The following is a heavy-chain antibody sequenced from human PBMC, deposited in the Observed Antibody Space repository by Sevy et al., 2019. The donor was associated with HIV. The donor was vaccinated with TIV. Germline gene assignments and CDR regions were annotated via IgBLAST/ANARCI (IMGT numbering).Heavy chain of an antibody. CDR1: GFTFGDYC. V-gene: IGHV3-49*04. CDR2: LKSDVYGGTV. CDR3: TRWKAAQSIFDY. D-gene: IGHD6-13*01. Sequence: GGSLRLSCTASGFTFGDYCMSWVRQAPGKGLEWVAFLKSDVYGGTVDTAASVRGRFVTSRDDTKTIAYLQMNDLKTEDTGVYYCTRWKAAQSIFDYWGQGALVTVSS. J-gene: IGHJ4*02.